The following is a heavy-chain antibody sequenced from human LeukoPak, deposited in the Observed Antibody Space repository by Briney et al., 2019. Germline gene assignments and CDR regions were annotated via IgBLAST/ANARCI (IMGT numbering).Heavy chain of an antibody. J-gene: IGHJ4*02. CDR1: GYSFTSYW. Sequence: GESLKISCKGSGYSFTSYWIGWVRQMPGKGLEWMGIIYPGDSDTRYSPSFQGKVTISADKSISTAYLQWSSLKASDTAMYYCTRPHAGYSYGLDYWGQGTLVTVSS. V-gene: IGHV5-51*01. D-gene: IGHD5-18*01. CDR3: TRPHAGYSYGLDY. CDR2: IYPGDSDT.